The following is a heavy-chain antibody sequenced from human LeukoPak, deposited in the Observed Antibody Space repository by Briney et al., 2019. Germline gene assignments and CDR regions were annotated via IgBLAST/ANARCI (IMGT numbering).Heavy chain of an antibody. CDR3: ARGPSARFFGVAKGAFDI. CDR2: ISYDGSKK. CDR1: GFTFSNYA. D-gene: IGHD3-3*01. V-gene: IGHV3-30*04. Sequence: PGGSLRLSCAASGFTFSNYAMHWVRQAPGKGLEWVAVISYDGSKKDYADSVKGRFTISRDNSKNTLDLQMNSLRAEDTAVYYCARGPSARFFGVAKGAFDIWGQGTMVTVSS. J-gene: IGHJ3*02.